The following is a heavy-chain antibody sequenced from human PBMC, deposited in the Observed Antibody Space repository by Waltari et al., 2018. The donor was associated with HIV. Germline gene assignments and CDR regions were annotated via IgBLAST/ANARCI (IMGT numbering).Heavy chain of an antibody. CDR2: SKQSGRH. D-gene: IGHD2-8*01. V-gene: IGHV4-34*01. J-gene: IGHJ3*02. CDR1: GGSFSDYY. Sequence: QVQLQQWGAGLLQPSETLSLTCAVYGGSFSDYYWSWICQPPGKALEWMGESKQSGRHTRHPSRKSRVSRSLDTSMNQFSRKLISVTAADTAVYYCARHPENTRPPGIVLMVPYVGAFDIWGQGTTVTVSS. CDR3: ARHPENTRPPGIVLMVPYVGAFDI.